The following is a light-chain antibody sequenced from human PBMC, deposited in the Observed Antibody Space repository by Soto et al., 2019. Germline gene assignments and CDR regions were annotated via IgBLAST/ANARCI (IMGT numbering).Light chain of an antibody. CDR1: QSVSSN. J-gene: IGKJ1*01. CDR2: GAS. CDR3: QHHNSYSQT. V-gene: IGKV3-15*01. Sequence: EIVMTQSPATLSVSPGERATLSCRASQSVSSNLAWYQQKPGQAPRLLIYGASTRATGIPARFSGSGSGTEFTLTISSLQPDDFGTYFCQHHNSYSQTFGQGTKVDIK.